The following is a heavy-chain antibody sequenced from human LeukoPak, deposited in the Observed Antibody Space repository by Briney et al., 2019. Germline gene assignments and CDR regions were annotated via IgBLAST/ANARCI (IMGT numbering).Heavy chain of an antibody. J-gene: IGHJ4*02. V-gene: IGHV4-59*08. CDR3: ARHSSSWYVLGIFDY. D-gene: IGHD6-13*01. CDR2: IYYSGST. Sequence: SETLSLTCTVSGGSISSYYWSWIRQPPGKGLEWIGYIYYSGSTNYNPSLKSRVTISVDTSKNQFSLKLSSVTAADTAVYYCARHSSSWYVLGIFDYWGQGTLVTVSS. CDR1: GGSISSYY.